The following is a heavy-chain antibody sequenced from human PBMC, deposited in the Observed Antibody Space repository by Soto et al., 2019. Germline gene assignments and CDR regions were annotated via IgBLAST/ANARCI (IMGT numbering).Heavy chain of an antibody. J-gene: IGHJ4*02. CDR2: IKSKTAGGTT. CDR1: EFTFTNAW. CDR3: TSLYYGH. V-gene: IGHV3-15*01. Sequence: GGSLRLSCAASEFTFTNAWMSWVRQAPGKGLECVGRIKSKTAGGTTDYAAPVQGRFTISRDESRNTLYLQMNSLKTEDTAVYYCTSLYYGHWGQGTLVTVSS. D-gene: IGHD4-17*01.